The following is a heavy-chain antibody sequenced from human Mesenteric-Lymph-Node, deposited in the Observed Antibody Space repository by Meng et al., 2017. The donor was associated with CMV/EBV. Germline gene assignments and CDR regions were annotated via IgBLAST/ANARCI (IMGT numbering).Heavy chain of an antibody. CDR2: ISSSSSYI. J-gene: IGHJ4*02. CDR1: GFTFSSYS. V-gene: IGHV3-21*01. Sequence: GESLKISCAASGFTFSSYSMNWVRQAPGKGLEWVSSISSSSSYIYYADSVKGRFTISRDNAKNSLYLQMNSLRAEDTAVYYCARDHPSDYWGQGTLVTVSS. CDR3: ARDHPSDY.